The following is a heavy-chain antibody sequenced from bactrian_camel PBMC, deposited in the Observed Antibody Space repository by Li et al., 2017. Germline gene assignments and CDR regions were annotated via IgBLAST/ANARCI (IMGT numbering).Heavy chain of an antibody. V-gene: IGHV3-3*01. CDR1: GYNYSEHCMC. D-gene: IGHD5*01. J-gene: IGHJ4*01. Sequence: QLVESGGGSVQAGGSLTLSCAVSGYNYSEHCMCLGWFRKTLGNERERVATISPEAGGVKSYADSVKGRFTISHVTDKNTVYLQMNSLTPEDTATYYCAASSSGGAWPKARVHTPSEYMYWGQGTQVTVS. CDR3: AASSSGGAWPKARVHTPSEYMY. CDR2: ISPEAGGVK.